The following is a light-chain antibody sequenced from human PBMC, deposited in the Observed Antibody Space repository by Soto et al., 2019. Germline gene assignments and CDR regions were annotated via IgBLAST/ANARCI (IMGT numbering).Light chain of an antibody. CDR1: SSNIGSNT. V-gene: IGLV1-44*01. CDR2: DNN. Sequence: QSVLTQPPSASGTPGQRVTISCSGRSSNIGSNTVNWYQQFPGSAPKLLIYDNNRRPSGVPDRFSGSKSGPSASLAISGLQSEDEADYYCAAWDDSLTAPVFGGGTKVTVL. J-gene: IGLJ3*02. CDR3: AAWDDSLTAPV.